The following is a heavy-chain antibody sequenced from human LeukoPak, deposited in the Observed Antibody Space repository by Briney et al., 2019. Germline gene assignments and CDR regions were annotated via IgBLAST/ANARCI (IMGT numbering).Heavy chain of an antibody. V-gene: IGHV3-23*01. J-gene: IGHJ4*02. CDR1: GFTFSSCA. CDR2: ITGSGGST. CDR3: AKGRLDGMGLQDY. D-gene: IGHD5-24*01. Sequence: GGSLRLSCAASGFTFSSCAMNWVRQAPGKGLEWVSVITGSGGSTYYADSVKGRFTISRDNSKNTLSLQMNSLRAEDTAVYYCAKGRLDGMGLQDYWGQGTLVTVSS.